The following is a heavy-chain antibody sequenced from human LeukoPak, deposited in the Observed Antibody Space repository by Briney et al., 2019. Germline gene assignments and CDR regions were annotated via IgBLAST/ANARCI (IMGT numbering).Heavy chain of an antibody. V-gene: IGHV3-7*01. CDR3: VRVGFSDEGFDH. CDR2: IKPDGSQE. CDR1: GFTFSRYW. D-gene: IGHD2-21*01. J-gene: IGHJ4*02. Sequence: PGGSLRLSCAGSGFTFSRYWMTWVRQAPGEGLEWMANIKPDGSQENYVDSAKGRFTISRDNAKESLFLQMNSLRDEDTAVYYCVRVGFSDEGFDHWGQGTLVTVSS.